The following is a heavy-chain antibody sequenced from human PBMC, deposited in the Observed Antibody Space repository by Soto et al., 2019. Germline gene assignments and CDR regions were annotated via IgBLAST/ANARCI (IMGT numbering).Heavy chain of an antibody. CDR2: INAGNGNT. CDR1: GYTFTSYA. J-gene: IGHJ4*02. D-gene: IGHD3-22*01. CDR3: ARVGPVNYYDSSGAPLDY. V-gene: IGHV1-3*01. Sequence: QVQLVQSGAEVKKPGASVKVSCKASGYTFTSYAMHWVRQAPGQRLEWMGWINAGNGNTKYSQKFQGRVTITRETSARTAYMERSSLRSEDTAVYYCARVGPVNYYDSSGAPLDYWGQGTLVTVSS.